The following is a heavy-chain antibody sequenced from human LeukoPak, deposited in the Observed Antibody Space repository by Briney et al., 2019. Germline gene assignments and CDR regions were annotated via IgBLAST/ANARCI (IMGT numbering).Heavy chain of an antibody. CDR2: IIPILGIA. CDR3: ARNNRGYSYPGY. CDR1: GGTFISYA. J-gene: IGHJ4*02. D-gene: IGHD5-18*01. Sequence: SVKVSCKASGGTFISYAISWVRQAPGQGLEWMGRIIPILGIANYAQKFQGRVTITADKSTSTAYMELSSLRSEDTAVYYCARNNRGYSYPGYWGQGTLVTVSS. V-gene: IGHV1-69*04.